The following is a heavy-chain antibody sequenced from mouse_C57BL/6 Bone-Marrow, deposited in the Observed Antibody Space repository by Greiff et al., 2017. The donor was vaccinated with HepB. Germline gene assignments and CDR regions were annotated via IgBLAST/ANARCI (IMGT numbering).Heavy chain of an antibody. D-gene: IGHD1-1*01. V-gene: IGHV5-16*01. J-gene: IGHJ1*03. CDR1: GFTFSDYY. Sequence: EVKLVESEGGLVQPGSSMKLSCTASGFTFSDYYMAWVRQVPEKGLEWVANINYDGSSTYYLDSLKSRFIISRDNAKNILYLQMSSLKSEDTATYYCAREEDYGSRGYFEVWGTGTTVTVSS. CDR3: AREEDYGSRGYFEV. CDR2: INYDGSST.